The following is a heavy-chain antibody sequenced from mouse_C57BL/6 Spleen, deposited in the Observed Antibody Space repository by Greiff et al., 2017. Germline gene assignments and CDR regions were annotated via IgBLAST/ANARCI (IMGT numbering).Heavy chain of an antibody. CDR2: IHPNSGST. Sequence: QVQLQQPGAELVKPGASVKLSCKASGYTFTSYWMHWVKQRPGQGLEWIAMIHPNSGSTNYNEKFKSKATLTVDKSSSTAYMQLSSLTSEDSAVYYCARWVYDYDGGFACWGQGTLVTVSA. CDR1: GYTFTSYW. V-gene: IGHV1-64*01. CDR3: ARWVYDYDGGFAC. D-gene: IGHD2-4*01. J-gene: IGHJ3*01.